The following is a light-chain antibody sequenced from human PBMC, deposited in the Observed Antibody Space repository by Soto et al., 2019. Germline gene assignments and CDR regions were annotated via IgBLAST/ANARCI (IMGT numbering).Light chain of an antibody. CDR2: RAS. CDR3: QQGLFTLT. CDR1: QSINTY. V-gene: IGKV1-39*01. J-gene: IGKJ4*01. Sequence: DIQMTQSPSSLSASVGDRVIITFRASQSINTYLNWYQHKLGEAPKLLISRASSLQGGVPSRFSGSGSGTDFTLTISSLQPEDFATYYCQQGLFTLTFGGGTKVDIK.